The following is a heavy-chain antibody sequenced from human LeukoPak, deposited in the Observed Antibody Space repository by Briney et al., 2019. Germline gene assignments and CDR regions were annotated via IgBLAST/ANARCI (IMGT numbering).Heavy chain of an antibody. CDR3: ARAAVTTYFDY. Sequence: GGCLRLSCAASKFTFSDYSMSRVRQAPGKGLEWVSSISSIRNYIYYADSVKGRFTISRDNSKNTLYLQMNSLRAEDTAIYYCARAAVTTYFDYWGQGALVTVSS. CDR1: KFTFSDYS. J-gene: IGHJ4*02. V-gene: IGHV3-21*01. D-gene: IGHD4-17*01. CDR2: ISSIRNYI.